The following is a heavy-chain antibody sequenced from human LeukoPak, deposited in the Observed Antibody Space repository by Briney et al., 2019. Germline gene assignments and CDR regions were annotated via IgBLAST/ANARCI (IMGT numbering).Heavy chain of an antibody. CDR3: TTDWGNILWVGY. CDR1: GFTFSNAW. D-gene: IGHD3-16*01. V-gene: IGHV3-15*01. J-gene: IGHJ4*02. CDR2: IKSKTDGGTT. Sequence: PGGSVTLSRPASGFTFSNAWMSWVRQAPGKGLEWVGRIKSKTDGGTTDYAAPVKGRFTISRDDSKNTLYLQMNSLKTEDTAVYYCTTDWGNILWVGYWGQGTLVTVSS.